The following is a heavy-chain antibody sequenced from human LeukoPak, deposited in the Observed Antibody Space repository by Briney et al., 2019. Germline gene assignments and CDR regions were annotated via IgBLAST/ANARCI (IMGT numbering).Heavy chain of an antibody. CDR2: INRNSGGT. V-gene: IGHV1-2*02. D-gene: IGHD3-22*01. CDR1: GYTFTGYY. Sequence: ASVKVSCKATGYTFTGYYMHWVRQAPGQGLEWMGWINRNSGGTNYAQKFQGRVTMTRDTSISTAYMELSRLRSDDTAVYYCARFYYDSSGYHKGDYWGQGTLVTVSS. J-gene: IGHJ4*02. CDR3: ARFYYDSSGYHKGDY.